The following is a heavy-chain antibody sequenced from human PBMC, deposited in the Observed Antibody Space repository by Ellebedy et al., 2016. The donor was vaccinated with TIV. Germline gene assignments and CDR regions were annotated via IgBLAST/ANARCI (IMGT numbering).Heavy chain of an antibody. CDR2: INSDGSST. D-gene: IGHD5-12*01. V-gene: IGHV3-74*01. Sequence: GESLKISXAASGFTFSSYWMHWVRQAPGKGLVWVSRINSDGSSTSYADSVKGRFTISRDNAKNTLYLQMNSLRAEDTAVYYCAREGGGYAKGSFDYWGQGTLVTVSS. CDR3: AREGGGYAKGSFDY. CDR1: GFTFSSYW. J-gene: IGHJ4*02.